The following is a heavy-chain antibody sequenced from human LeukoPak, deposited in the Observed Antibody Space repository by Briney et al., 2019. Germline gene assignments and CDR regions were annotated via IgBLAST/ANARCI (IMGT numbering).Heavy chain of an antibody. CDR1: AFSFSNYA. J-gene: IGHJ6*02. CDR2: IAHDETNK. CDR3: ARDGYSSDWLFPLTSYYYGMDV. D-gene: IGHD3-9*01. V-gene: IGHV3-30*04. Sequence: QPGRSLRLSCAASAFSFSNYAMHWVRQAPGKGLEWLAMIAHDETNKSFADSVKARSTLSRDNSKNTLFLQMNSLRSEDTAVYYCARDGYSSDWLFPLTSYYYGMDVWGQGTTVTVSS.